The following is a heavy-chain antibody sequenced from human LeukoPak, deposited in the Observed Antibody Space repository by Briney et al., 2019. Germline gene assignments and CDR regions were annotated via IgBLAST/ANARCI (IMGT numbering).Heavy chain of an antibody. CDR3: AKDDAWLRFGE. V-gene: IGHV3-23*01. CDR1: GFTFDDYG. Sequence: TGGSLRLSCAASGFTFDDYGMNWVRQAPGKGLEWVSGISPSGDIKYYADSVKGRFTISRDNSKNTVYLEVISLTDEDTAVYYCAKDDAWLRFGEWSQGTLVTVSS. D-gene: IGHD3-10*01. J-gene: IGHJ4*02. CDR2: ISPSGDIK.